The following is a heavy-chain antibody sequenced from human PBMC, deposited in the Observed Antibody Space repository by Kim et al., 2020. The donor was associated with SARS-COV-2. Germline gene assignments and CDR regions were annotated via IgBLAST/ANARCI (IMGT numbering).Heavy chain of an antibody. CDR3: ATSGFWSGYYTDDAFD. D-gene: IGHD3-3*01. J-gene: IGHJ3*02. CDR2: IYYSGST. V-gene: IGHV4-39*01. CDR1: GGSISSSSYY. Sequence: SETLSLTCTVSGGSISSSSYYWGWIRQPPGKGLEWIGSIYYSGSTYYNPSLKSRVTISVDTSKNQFSLKLSSVTAADTAVYYCATSGFWSGYYTDDAFD.